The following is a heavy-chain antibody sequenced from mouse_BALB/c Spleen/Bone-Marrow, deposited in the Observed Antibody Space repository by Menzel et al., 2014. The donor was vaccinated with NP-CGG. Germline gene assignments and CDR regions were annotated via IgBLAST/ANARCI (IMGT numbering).Heavy chain of an antibody. CDR2: IYPGDSDT. V-gene: IGHV1-5*01. CDR3: TRRTATLDY. CDR1: GYSFTSYW. J-gene: IGHJ2*01. Sequence: VQLKDSGTVLARPGASVKMSCKASGYSFTSYWIHWVEQRPGQGLEWIGAIYPGDSDTSFDQKFKDKAKLTAVTSASTAYMELSSLTNEDSAVYYCTRRTATLDYWGQGTTLTVSS. D-gene: IGHD1-2*01.